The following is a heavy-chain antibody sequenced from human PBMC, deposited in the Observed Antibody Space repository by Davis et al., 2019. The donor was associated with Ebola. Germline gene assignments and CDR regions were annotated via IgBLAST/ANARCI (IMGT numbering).Heavy chain of an antibody. J-gene: IGHJ4*02. CDR2: IYYSGST. CDR3: AGAGYSSGWTFDN. V-gene: IGHV4-59*01. Sequence: MPSETLSLTCTASGGSISSYYWSWIRQPPGKGLEWIGYIYYSGSTNYNPSLKSRVTISVDTSKNQFSLKLSSVTAADTAVYYCAGAGYSSGWTFDNWGQGTLVTVSS. CDR1: GGSISSYY. D-gene: IGHD6-19*01.